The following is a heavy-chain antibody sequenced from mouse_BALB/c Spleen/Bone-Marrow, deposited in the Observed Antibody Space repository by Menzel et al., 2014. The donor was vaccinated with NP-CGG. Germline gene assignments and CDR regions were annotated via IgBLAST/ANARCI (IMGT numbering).Heavy chain of an antibody. CDR2: IWAGGST. V-gene: IGHV2-9*02. Sequence: QVQLQPSGPGLVAPSQNLSITCTVSGFSXTNYGVHWIRQPPGKGLERLGIIWAGGSTNYNSALMSRLSISKDNSKSQVFFKTNSLQTDDTAIYYCATYDYDGRFDYWGQGTTLTVSS. D-gene: IGHD2-4*01. CDR1: GFSXTNYG. CDR3: ATYDYDGRFDY. J-gene: IGHJ2*01.